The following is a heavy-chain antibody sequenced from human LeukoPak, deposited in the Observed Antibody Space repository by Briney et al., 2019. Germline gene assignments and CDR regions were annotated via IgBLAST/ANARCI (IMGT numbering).Heavy chain of an antibody. CDR3: ARGLIVVVTAVYYFDY. Sequence: PGGSLRLSCAASGFTFSSYSMNWVRQAPGKGLEWVSSISSSSSYIYYADSVKGRFTISRDNAKNSLHLQMNSLRAEDTAVYYCARGLIVVVTAVYYFDYWGQGTLVTVSS. J-gene: IGHJ4*02. D-gene: IGHD2-21*02. CDR2: ISSSSSYI. V-gene: IGHV3-21*01. CDR1: GFTFSSYS.